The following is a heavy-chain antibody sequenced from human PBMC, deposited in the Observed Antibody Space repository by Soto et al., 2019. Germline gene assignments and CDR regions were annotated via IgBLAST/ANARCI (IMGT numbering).Heavy chain of an antibody. D-gene: IGHD4-17*01. J-gene: IGHJ3*02. CDR2: IYSGGST. V-gene: IGHV3-66*01. CDR1: GFTVSSNY. Sequence: EVQLVESGGGLVQPGGSLRLSCAASGFTVSSNYMSWVRQAPGKGLEWVSVIYSGGSTYYADSVKGRFTISRDNSKSTLYLQMNSLRAEDTAVYYGARDPPATVPDRDDAFDIWGQGTMVTVSS. CDR3: ARDPPATVPDRDDAFDI.